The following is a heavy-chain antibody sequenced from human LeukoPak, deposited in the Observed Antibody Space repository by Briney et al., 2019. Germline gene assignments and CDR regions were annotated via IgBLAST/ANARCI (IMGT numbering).Heavy chain of an antibody. J-gene: IGHJ4*02. D-gene: IGHD2-21*02. Sequence: PSETLSLTCTVSGGSISSYYWSWIRQPAGKGLEWIGRIYTSGSTNNNPSLKSRVTMSVDTSKNQFSLKLSSVTAADTAVYYCARYVVVTAKYYFDYWGQGTLVTVSS. CDR2: IYTSGST. CDR1: GGSISSYY. CDR3: ARYVVVTAKYYFDY. V-gene: IGHV4-4*07.